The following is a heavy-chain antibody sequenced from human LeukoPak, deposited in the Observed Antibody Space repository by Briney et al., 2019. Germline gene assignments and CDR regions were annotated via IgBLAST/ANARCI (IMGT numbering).Heavy chain of an antibody. CDR2: IYYSGST. V-gene: IGHV4-61*01. J-gene: IGHJ3*01. CDR3: ARGTYNSSPPDL. CDR1: GGSVSSGSYY. D-gene: IGHD1-14*01. Sequence: SETLSLTCTVSGGSVSSGSYYWSWIRQPPGKGLEWIGYIYYSGSTKYNPSLKSRVTVLVDTSRHQFSLKLSSVTAADTAVYYCARGTYNSSPPDLWGQGTMVTVSS.